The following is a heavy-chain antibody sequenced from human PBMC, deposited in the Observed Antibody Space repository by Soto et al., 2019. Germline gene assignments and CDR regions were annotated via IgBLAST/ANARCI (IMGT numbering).Heavy chain of an antibody. D-gene: IGHD4-17*01. V-gene: IGHV6-1*01. CDR2: TYYRSKWYN. CDR3: ARVDYGDYGVEDYYGMDV. CDR1: GDSVSSNSAA. Sequence: SQTLSLTCAISGDSVSSNSAAWNWIRQSPSRGLEWLGRTYYRSKWYNDYAVSVKSRITINPDTSKNQFSLQLNSVTPEDTAVYYCARVDYGDYGVEDYYGMDVWGQGTTVTVSS. J-gene: IGHJ6*02.